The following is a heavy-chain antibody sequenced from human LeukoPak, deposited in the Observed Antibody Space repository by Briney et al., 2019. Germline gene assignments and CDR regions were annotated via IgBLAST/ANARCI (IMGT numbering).Heavy chain of an antibody. CDR2: IYYSGST. D-gene: IGHD3-10*01. CDR1: GGSISSYY. CDR3: ARGRGSSFDY. Sequence: SETLSLTCTVSGGSISSYYWSWIRQPPGKGLEWIGYIYYSGSTYYNPSLKSRVTISVDTSKDQFSLKLSSVTAADTAVYYCARGRGSSFDYWGQGTLVTVSS. V-gene: IGHV4-59*12. J-gene: IGHJ4*02.